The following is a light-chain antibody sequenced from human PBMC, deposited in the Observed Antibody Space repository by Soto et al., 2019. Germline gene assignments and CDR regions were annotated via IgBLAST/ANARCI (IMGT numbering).Light chain of an antibody. Sequence: EIVMTQSAATLSLSPGERATLSCRASQSVSSSLGWYQQKPGQPPRLLIYDASKRVTGIPARFSGSGSGTDFTLAISSLEPEDFAVYFCQQRTDGWTFGQGTKV. J-gene: IGKJ1*01. CDR2: DAS. CDR3: QQRTDGWT. CDR1: QSVSSS. V-gene: IGKV3-11*01.